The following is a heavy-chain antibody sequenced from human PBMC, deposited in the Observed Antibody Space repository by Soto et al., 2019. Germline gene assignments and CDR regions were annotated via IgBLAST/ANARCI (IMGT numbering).Heavy chain of an antibody. J-gene: IGHJ5*02. Sequence: ASVKVSCKASGGTFSSYAISWVRQAPGQGLEWMGGIIPIFGTANYAQKFQGRVTITADESTSTAYMELSSLRSEDTAVYYCARAAEYSSGWYWFDPWGQGTLVTVSS. CDR2: IIPIFGTA. CDR1: GGTFSSYA. V-gene: IGHV1-69*13. D-gene: IGHD6-19*01. CDR3: ARAAEYSSGWYWFDP.